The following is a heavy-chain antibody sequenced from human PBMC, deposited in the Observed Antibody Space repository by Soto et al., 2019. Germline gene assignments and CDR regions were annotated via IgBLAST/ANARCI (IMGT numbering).Heavy chain of an antibody. CDR3: ARDTSSGWPDY. CDR2: IYYSGST. V-gene: IGHV4-59*01. Sequence: PSETLSLTCTVSGGSISSYYWSLIRQPPGKGLEWIGYIYYSGSTNYNPSLKSRVTISVDTSKNQFSLKLSSVTAADTAVYYCARDTSSGWPDYWGQGTLVTVSS. D-gene: IGHD6-19*01. CDR1: GGSISSYY. J-gene: IGHJ4*02.